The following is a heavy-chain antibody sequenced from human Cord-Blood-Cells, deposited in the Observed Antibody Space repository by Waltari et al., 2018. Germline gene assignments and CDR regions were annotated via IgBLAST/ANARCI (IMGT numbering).Heavy chain of an antibody. CDR3: AKELDAFDI. CDR1: GFTFSSYG. J-gene: IGHJ3*02. V-gene: IGHV3-30*18. CDR2: ISYDGSNK. Sequence: QVQLVESGGGVVQPGRSLRLSCAASGFTFSSYGMHWVRQAPGKGLEWVAVISYDGSNKYYADSVKGRFTISRDNSKNTLYLQMNSLRAEDTAVYYCAKELDAFDIWGQGTMVTVSS.